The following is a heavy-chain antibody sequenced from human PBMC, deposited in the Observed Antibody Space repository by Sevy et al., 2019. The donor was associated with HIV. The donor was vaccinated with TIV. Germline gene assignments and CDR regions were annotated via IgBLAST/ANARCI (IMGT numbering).Heavy chain of an antibody. CDR2: IRDSGNTT. J-gene: IGHJ4*02. D-gene: IGHD3-10*01. CDR3: AKLPSTVMFREKGY. Sequence: GGSLRLSCAASGFTFTNYAMNWVRQAPGKGLEWVAGIRDSGNTTHYAESVKGRFTISRDNSKNTVFVQRSSLRAEDTAIYYCAKLPSTVMFREKGYWGQGTRVTVSS. CDR1: GFTFTNYA. V-gene: IGHV3-23*01.